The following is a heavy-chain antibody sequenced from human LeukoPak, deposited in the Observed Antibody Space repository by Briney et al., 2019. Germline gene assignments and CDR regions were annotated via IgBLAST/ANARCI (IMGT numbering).Heavy chain of an antibody. V-gene: IGHV4-39*01. J-gene: IGHJ4*02. CDR3: ARLPVRGGNYFDY. Sequence: PSETLSLTCTVSGGSISSGGYYWGWIRQPPGEGLEWIGTIYYSGSTYYNPSLKSRVTISVDTSKNQFSLKLSSVTAADTAVFYCARLPVRGGNYFDYWGQGTLVTVSS. D-gene: IGHD3-10*01. CDR1: GGSISSGGYY. CDR2: IYYSGST.